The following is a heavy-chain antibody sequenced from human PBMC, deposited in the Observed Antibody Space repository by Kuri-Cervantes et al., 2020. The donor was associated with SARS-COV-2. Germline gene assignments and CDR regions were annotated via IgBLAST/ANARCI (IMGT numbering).Heavy chain of an antibody. D-gene: IGHD3-3*01. J-gene: IGHJ4*02. CDR2: ISAYNGNT. Sequence: ASVKVSCKASGYTFTSYGISWVRQAPGQGLEWMGWISAYNGNTNYAQKLQGRVTMTTDTSTSTAYMELRSLRSDDTAVYCCATVRGGGAYYDFWSGYHNGAPFDYWGQGTLVTVSS. CDR3: ATVRGGGAYYDFWSGYHNGAPFDY. V-gene: IGHV1-18*01. CDR1: GYTFTSYG.